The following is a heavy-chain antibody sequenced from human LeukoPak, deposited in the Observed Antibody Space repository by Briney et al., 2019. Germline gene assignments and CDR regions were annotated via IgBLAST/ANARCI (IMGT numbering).Heavy chain of an antibody. CDR3: AKATITMVRGVTYFGY. J-gene: IGHJ4*02. Sequence: GGSLRLSCAASGFTFSSYWMSWVRQAPGKGLEWVANIKQDGSEKYYVDSVKGRFTISRDNAKNSLYLQMNSLRAEDTALYYCAKATITMVRGVTYFGYWGQGTLVTVSS. D-gene: IGHD3-10*01. V-gene: IGHV3-7*03. CDR1: GFTFSSYW. CDR2: IKQDGSEK.